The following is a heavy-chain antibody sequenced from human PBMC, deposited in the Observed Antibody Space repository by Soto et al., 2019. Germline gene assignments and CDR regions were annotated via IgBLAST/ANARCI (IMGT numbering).Heavy chain of an antibody. D-gene: IGHD2-2*01. CDR1: GYTFSSYS. J-gene: IGHJ4*02. Sequence: GGSLRLSCAASGYTFSSYSMNWVRQAPGKGLEWVSYISSSSSTIYYADSVKGRFTISRDNAKNSLYLQMNSLRAEDTAVYYCARIVVVVPAAKPFDYWGQGTLVTVSS. V-gene: IGHV3-48*01. CDR2: ISSSSSTI. CDR3: ARIVVVVPAAKPFDY.